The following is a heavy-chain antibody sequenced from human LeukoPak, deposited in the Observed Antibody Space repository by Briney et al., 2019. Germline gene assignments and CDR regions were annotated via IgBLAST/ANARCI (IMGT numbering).Heavy chain of an antibody. Sequence: GGSLRLSCAASGFTFSSYWMSWGRQAPGKGLEWVANIKQDGSEKYYVDSVKGRFTISRDNAKNSLYLQMNSLSAEDTAVYCCARGYDFWSGWYYWGQGTLVTVSS. V-gene: IGHV3-7*01. D-gene: IGHD3-3*01. CDR3: ARGYDFWSGWYY. CDR1: GFTFSSYW. CDR2: IKQDGSEK. J-gene: IGHJ4*02.